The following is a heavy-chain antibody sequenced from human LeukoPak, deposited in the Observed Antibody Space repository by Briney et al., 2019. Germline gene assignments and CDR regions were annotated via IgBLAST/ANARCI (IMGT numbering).Heavy chain of an antibody. D-gene: IGHD3-10*01. CDR2: IYYSGST. Sequence: SETLSLTCTVSGGSISSYYWSWIRQPPGKGLEWIGYIYYSGSTNYNPSLKSRVTISVDTSKDQFSLKLSSVTAADTAVYYCARGLYGFKFHYWGQGTLVTVSS. CDR1: GGSISSYY. J-gene: IGHJ4*02. V-gene: IGHV4-59*12. CDR3: ARGLYGFKFHY.